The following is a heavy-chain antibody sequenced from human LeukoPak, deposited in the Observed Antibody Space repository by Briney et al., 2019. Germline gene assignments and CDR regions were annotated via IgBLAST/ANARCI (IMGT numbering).Heavy chain of an antibody. D-gene: IGHD3-16*01. J-gene: IGHJ1*01. V-gene: IGHV3-23*01. CDR1: EFSFGSNN. CDR3: AKDDDWGRYKH. Sequence: GGSPRLSCAASEFSFGSNNMTWVRQAPGKGLEWVSAISGSGGSTYYADSVKGRFTISRDNSKNTLYLQMNSLRAEDTAVYYCAKDDDWGRYKHWGQGTLVTVSS. CDR2: ISGSGGST.